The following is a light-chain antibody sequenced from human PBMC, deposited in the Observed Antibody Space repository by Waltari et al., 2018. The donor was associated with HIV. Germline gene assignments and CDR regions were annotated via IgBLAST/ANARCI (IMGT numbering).Light chain of an antibody. Sequence: SSELTQDPAVSVALGQTVRITCQGDSLRSYYASWYQQKPGQAPVLVIYGKTNRPSGFPDRFSGSSSGNTASLTITGAQAEDEADYYCNSRDSSGNHLVFGGGTKLTVL. CDR2: GKT. J-gene: IGLJ2*01. V-gene: IGLV3-19*01. CDR1: SLRSYY. CDR3: NSRDSSGNHLV.